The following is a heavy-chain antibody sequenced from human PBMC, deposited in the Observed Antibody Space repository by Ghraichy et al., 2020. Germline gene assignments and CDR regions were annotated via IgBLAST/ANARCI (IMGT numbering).Heavy chain of an antibody. CDR3: ARVRYYYDSSRLPDY. Sequence: SETLSLTCAVYGGSFSGYYWSWIRQPPGKGLEWIGEINHSGSTNYNPSLKSRVTISVDTSKNQFSLKLSSVTAADTAVYYCARVRYYYDSSRLPDYWGQGTLVTVSS. CDR2: INHSGST. J-gene: IGHJ4*02. CDR1: GGSFSGYY. V-gene: IGHV4-34*01. D-gene: IGHD3-22*01.